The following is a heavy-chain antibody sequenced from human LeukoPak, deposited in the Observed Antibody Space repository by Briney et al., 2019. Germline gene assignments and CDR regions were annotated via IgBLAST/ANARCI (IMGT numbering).Heavy chain of an antibody. Sequence: GGSLRLSCAASGFTFSSYSMNWVRQAPGKGLEWVSGISRSGGSTYYADSVKGRFTISRDNSKNTVYLQIDSLRAEDTALYYCAKDGGLSNYFDYWGQGTLVTVSS. V-gene: IGHV3-23*01. CDR3: AKDGGLSNYFDY. J-gene: IGHJ4*02. CDR2: ISRSGGST. CDR1: GFTFSSYS. D-gene: IGHD3-3*01.